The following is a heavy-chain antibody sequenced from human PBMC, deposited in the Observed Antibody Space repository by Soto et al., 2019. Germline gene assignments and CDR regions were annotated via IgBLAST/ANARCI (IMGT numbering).Heavy chain of an antibody. D-gene: IGHD1-26*01. CDR3: ARDRGAYAY. Sequence: QPGGSLRLSCAASGLTFSTYWMSWVRQAPGTGLEWVANINQDGSEKNYVDSVKGRFTISRDSARNSLYLQMNSLRAEGTAVYYCARDRGAYAYWGQGTLVTVSS. CDR1: GLTFSTYW. V-gene: IGHV3-7*03. J-gene: IGHJ4*02. CDR2: INQDGSEK.